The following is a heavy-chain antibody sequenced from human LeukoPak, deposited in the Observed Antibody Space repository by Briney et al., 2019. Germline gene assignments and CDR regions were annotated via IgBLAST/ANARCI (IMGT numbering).Heavy chain of an antibody. CDR1: GFTFSGRS. Sequence: GRTLSLSCASSGFTFSGRSGHWVRQPPGKGLEGVAVISYDGSNKYYADSVKGRFTISRDNAKTTLYLQINSLRVEDTAMYYCASGGFYDFWSGYYTPFDYWGQGNLVTVSS. CDR2: ISYDGSNK. V-gene: IGHV3-30*16. D-gene: IGHD3-3*01. CDR3: ASGGFYDFWSGYYTPFDY. J-gene: IGHJ4*02.